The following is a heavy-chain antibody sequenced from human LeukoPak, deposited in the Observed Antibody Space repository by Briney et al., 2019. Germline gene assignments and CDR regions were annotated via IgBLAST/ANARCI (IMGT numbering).Heavy chain of an antibody. Sequence: PSETLSLTCAVSGYSISSGYYWGWIRQPPGKGLEWIGSIYHSGSTYYNPSLKSRVTISVDTSKNQFSLKLSSVTAADTAVYYCARVEIVLMVYAIKWGQGTLVTVSS. D-gene: IGHD2-8*01. J-gene: IGHJ4*02. CDR1: GYSISSGYY. CDR3: ARVEIVLMVYAIK. V-gene: IGHV4-38-2*01. CDR2: IYHSGST.